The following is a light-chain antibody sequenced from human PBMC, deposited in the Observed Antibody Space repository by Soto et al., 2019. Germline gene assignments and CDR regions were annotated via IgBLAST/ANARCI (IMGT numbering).Light chain of an antibody. J-gene: IGKJ1*01. V-gene: IGKV1-5*01. CDR2: DAS. CDR3: QQYNSYSRT. CDR1: QSISSW. Sequence: DIQMPKNHSTLSASVGDRVSITCRASQSISSWLAWYQQKPGKAPKLLIYDASSLESGVPSRFSGSGSGTEFTLTISSLQPDDFATYYCQQYNSYSRTFGQRTKADI.